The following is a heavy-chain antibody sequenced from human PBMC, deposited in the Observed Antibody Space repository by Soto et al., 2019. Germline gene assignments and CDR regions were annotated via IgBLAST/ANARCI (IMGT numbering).Heavy chain of an antibody. CDR1: CCSLNSFY. J-gene: IGHJ4*02. D-gene: IGHD3-3*01. V-gene: IGHV4-59*01. Sequence: SETLFLTCTVSCCSLNSFYLGWIRQPPGKGLEWIGYIYYSGSTNSNPSLKSRVTISVDTSKNQFSLKLSSVTAADTAVYYCARAGLDDFWSGHPSYFDYWGQGTLVTVSS. CDR3: ARAGLDDFWSGHPSYFDY. CDR2: IYYSGST.